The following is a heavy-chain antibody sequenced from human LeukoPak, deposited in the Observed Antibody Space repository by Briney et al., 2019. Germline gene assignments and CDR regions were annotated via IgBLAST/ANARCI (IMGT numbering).Heavy chain of an antibody. CDR3: AKDSAFYYIDV. CDR2: IRYNGNNQ. Sequence: PGGSLRLCCAASGFTFSSYAMHWVRHAPGKGLEWVAFIRYNGNNQYYADSVKGRFTISRDNSKNTLYLQMNSLKGDDTAVYYCAKDSAFYYIDVWGKGTTVIISS. V-gene: IGHV3-30*02. CDR1: GFTFSSYA. J-gene: IGHJ6*03.